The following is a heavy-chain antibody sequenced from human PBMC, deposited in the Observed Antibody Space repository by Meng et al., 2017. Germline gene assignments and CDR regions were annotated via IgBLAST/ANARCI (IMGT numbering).Heavy chain of an antibody. CDR1: GGSISSSSYY. CDR3: ATGDLGADTAMVTDY. CDR2: IYYSGST. D-gene: IGHD5-18*01. Sequence: SETLSLTCTVSGGSISSSSYYWGWIRQPPGKGLEWIGSIYYSGSTYYNPSLKSRVTISVDTSKNQFSLKLSSVTAADTAVYYCATGDLGADTAMVTDYWGQGTLVTVSS. V-gene: IGHV4-39*07. J-gene: IGHJ4*02.